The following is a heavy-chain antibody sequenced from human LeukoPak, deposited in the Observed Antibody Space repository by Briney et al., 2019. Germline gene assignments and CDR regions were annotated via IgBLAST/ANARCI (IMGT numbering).Heavy chain of an antibody. J-gene: IGHJ4*02. D-gene: IGHD1-26*01. CDR1: GYTFTSYY. CDR2: INPSGGST. CDR3: ARVVVGATIDY. Sequence: GASVKVSCTASGYTFTSYYMHWVRQAPGQGLEWMGIINPSGGSTSYAQKFQGRVTMTRDTSTSTVYMELSSLRSEDTAVYYCARVVVGATIDYWGQGTLVTVSS. V-gene: IGHV1-46*01.